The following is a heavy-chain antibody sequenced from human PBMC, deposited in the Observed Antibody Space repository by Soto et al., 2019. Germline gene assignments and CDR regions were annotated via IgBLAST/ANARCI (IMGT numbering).Heavy chain of an antibody. Sequence: GGSLRLSCAGSGFNFSSFAMTWVRQAPGKGLEWVSTISGSGGSRFYAASVKGRFTLTRDNSKDTMYLQMNSLRVEDTAFYYCAKEGTAEWIHYYYPTDVWGRGTPVTVSS. D-gene: IGHD5-18*01. V-gene: IGHV3-23*01. CDR2: ISGSGGSR. CDR3: AKEGTAEWIHYYYPTDV. CDR1: GFNFSSFA. J-gene: IGHJ6*02.